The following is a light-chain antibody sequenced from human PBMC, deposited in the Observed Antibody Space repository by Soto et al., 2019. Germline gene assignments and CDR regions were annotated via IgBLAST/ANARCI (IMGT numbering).Light chain of an antibody. V-gene: IGKV1-5*01. CDR3: QQYNSYPWT. J-gene: IGKJ1*01. Sequence: DIQMTQSPFTLSASVGDRVTITCRASQSISSRLAWHQQKPGKAPKVLIYDASSLKSGVPSRFSGSGSGTEFTLTISSLQPDYFATYYCQQYNSYPWTFGQGTKVDIK. CDR2: DAS. CDR1: QSISSR.